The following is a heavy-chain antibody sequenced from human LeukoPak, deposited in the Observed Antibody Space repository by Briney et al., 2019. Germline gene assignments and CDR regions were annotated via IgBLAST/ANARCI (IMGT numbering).Heavy chain of an antibody. J-gene: IGHJ4*02. CDR1: GGSISSSSYY. CDR3: AREGTSSGSYDFDY. CDR2: IYYGGST. D-gene: IGHD3-10*01. V-gene: IGHV4-39*07. Sequence: PSETLSLTCTVSGGSISSSSYYWGWIRQPPGKGLEWIGSIYYGGSTYYNPSLKSRVTISVDTSKNQFSLKLSSVTAADTAVYYCAREGTSSGSYDFDYWGQGTLVTVSS.